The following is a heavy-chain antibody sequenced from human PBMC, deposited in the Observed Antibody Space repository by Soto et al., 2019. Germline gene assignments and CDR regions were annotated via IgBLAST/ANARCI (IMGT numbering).Heavy chain of an antibody. J-gene: IGHJ4*02. Sequence: SETLSLTCAVYGGSFSGYYWSWIRQPPGKGLEWIGEINHSGSTNYNPSLKSRVTTSVDTSKNQFSLKLSSVTAADTAVYYCARGLWRGLDYWGQGTLVTVSS. CDR3: ARGLWRGLDY. CDR1: GGSFSGYY. V-gene: IGHV4-34*01. D-gene: IGHD1-1*01. CDR2: INHSGST.